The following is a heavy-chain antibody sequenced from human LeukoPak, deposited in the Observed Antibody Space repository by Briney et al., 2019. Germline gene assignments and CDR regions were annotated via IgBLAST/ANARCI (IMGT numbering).Heavy chain of an antibody. Sequence: GGSLTLSCTASGLTFSNYATTWVRQAPGKGLEGVSSITGSGRGTYYADSVKGRFSVSRDNSQNTVFLHMNSLRADDTALYYCSKDPNGDYVGAFDMWGPGTMVTVSS. CDR3: SKDPNGDYVGAFDM. CDR2: ITGSGRGT. J-gene: IGHJ3*02. D-gene: IGHD4-17*01. CDR1: GLTFSNYA. V-gene: IGHV3-23*01.